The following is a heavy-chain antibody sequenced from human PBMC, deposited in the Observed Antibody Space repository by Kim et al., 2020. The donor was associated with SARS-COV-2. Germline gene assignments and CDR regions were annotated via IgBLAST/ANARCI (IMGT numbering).Heavy chain of an antibody. CDR1: GITFSSYA. J-gene: IGHJ6*02. CDR3: AKEKYYYGSGKDAVDV. D-gene: IGHD3-10*01. Sequence: GGSLRLSCTASGITFSSYAMSWVRQAPGKGLEWVSAISGSSAGTHYADSVKGRFTISRDNSKNTLYLQMDSLRAEDTAVYYCAKEKYYYGSGKDAVDVWGQGTTVTVSS. CDR2: ISGSSAGT. V-gene: IGHV3-23*01.